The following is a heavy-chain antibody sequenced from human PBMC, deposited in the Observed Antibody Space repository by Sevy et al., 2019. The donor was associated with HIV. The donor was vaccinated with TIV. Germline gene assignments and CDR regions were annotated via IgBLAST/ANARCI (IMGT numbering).Heavy chain of an antibody. CDR2: ISSSFYI. J-gene: IGHJ4*02. CDR1: GFTFSVYS. Sequence: GGSLRLSCAASGFTFSVYSMNWVRQAPGKGLEWVSSISSSFYINYADSVKGRFTMSRDNAKNTLYLQMNSLRAEDTAVYYCARDQFSYFDYWGQGTLVTVSS. D-gene: IGHD3-3*01. V-gene: IGHV3-21*01. CDR3: ARDQFSYFDY.